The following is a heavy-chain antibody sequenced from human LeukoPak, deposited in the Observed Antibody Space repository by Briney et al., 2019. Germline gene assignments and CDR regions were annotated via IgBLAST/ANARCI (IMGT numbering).Heavy chain of an antibody. Sequence: PSETLSLTCTVSGGSISSGGYYWSWIRQHPGKGLEWIGYIYYSGSTYYNPSLKSRVTISVDTSKNQFSLKLRSVAAADTAVYYCARVDPDAFDIWGQGTMVTVSS. CDR2: IYYSGST. J-gene: IGHJ3*02. CDR3: ARVDPDAFDI. V-gene: IGHV4-31*03. CDR1: GGSISSGGYY.